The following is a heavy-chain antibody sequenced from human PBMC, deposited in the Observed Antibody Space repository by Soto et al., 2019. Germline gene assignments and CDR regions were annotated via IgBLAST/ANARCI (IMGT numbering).Heavy chain of an antibody. J-gene: IGHJ4*02. CDR2: IWYDGSNK. CDR1: GFTFSSYG. D-gene: IGHD4-17*01. CDR3: ARWPLGYGDYPEAVLFDY. V-gene: IGHV3-33*01. Sequence: QVQLVESGGGVVQPGRSLRLSCAASGFTFSSYGMHWVRQAPGKGLEWVAVIWYDGSNKYYADSVKGRFTISRDNSKNTLYLQMNSLRAEDTAVYYCARWPLGYGDYPEAVLFDYWGQGTLVTVSS.